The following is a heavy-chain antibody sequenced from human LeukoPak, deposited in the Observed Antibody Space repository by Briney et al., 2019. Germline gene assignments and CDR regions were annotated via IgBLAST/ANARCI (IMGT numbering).Heavy chain of an antibody. D-gene: IGHD3-22*01. Sequence: RGSLRLSCAASGFTFSSYAMHWVRQAPGKGLEWVAVISYDGSNKYYPDSVKGRFTISRDNSKNTLYLQMNSLRAEDTAVYYCAKSYYYDKLAYYWGQGTLVTVSS. CDR3: AKSYYYDKLAYY. CDR2: ISYDGSNK. CDR1: GFTFSSYA. J-gene: IGHJ4*02. V-gene: IGHV3-30*18.